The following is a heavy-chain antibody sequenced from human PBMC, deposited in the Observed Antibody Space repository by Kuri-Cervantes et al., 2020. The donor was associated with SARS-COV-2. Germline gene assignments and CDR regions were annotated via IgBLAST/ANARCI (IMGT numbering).Heavy chain of an antibody. CDR1: GFTFSSYA. D-gene: IGHD3-3*01. J-gene: IGHJ4*02. Sequence: GESLKISCAASGFTFSSYAMSWVRQAPGKGLEWVSAISGSGGSTYYADSVKGRFTISRDNSKNTLYLQMNSLRAEDTAIYYCVRDHDFWSGYSTGPLDYWGQGTLVTVSS. V-gene: IGHV3-23*01. CDR2: ISGSGGST. CDR3: VRDHDFWSGYSTGPLDY.